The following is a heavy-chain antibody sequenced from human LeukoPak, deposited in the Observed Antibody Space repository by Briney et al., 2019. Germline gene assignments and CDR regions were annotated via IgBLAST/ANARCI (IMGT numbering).Heavy chain of an antibody. Sequence: GGSLRLSCGASGFTFDDYWMSWVRQAPGQGLEWVANINQDGREKYYLDSAKGRFTISRDNARNSLYLQVNSLRAEGTAVYYCARGGTSGYSSTRHFWGGNYYFDYWGQGSPVTVSS. CDR3: ARGGTSGYSSTRHFWGGNYYFDY. D-gene: IGHD2-2*01. CDR2: INQDGREK. J-gene: IGHJ4*02. V-gene: IGHV3-7*01. CDR1: GFTFDDYW.